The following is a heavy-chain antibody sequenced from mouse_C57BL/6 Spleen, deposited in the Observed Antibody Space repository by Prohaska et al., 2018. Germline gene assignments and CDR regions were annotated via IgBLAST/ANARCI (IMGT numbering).Heavy chain of an antibody. J-gene: IGHJ2*01. CDR2: ISDGGSYT. Sequence: EVQLVESGGGLVKPGGSLKLSCAASGFTFSSYAMSWVRQTPEKRLECVATISDGGSYTYYPDNVKGRFTISRDNAKNNLYLQMSHLKSEDTAMYYCARYYYGGDYFDYWGQGTTLTVSS. V-gene: IGHV5-4*01. D-gene: IGHD1-1*01. CDR1: GFTFSSYA. CDR3: ARYYYGGDYFDY.